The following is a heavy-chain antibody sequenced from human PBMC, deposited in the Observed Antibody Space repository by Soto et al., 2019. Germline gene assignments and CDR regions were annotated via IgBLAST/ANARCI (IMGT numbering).Heavy chain of an antibody. D-gene: IGHD2-2*01. J-gene: IGHJ4*02. V-gene: IGHV1-69*06. CDR2: IIPIFGTA. Sequence: ASVKVSCKASGGTFSSYAISWVRQAPGQGLEWMGGIIPIFGTANYAQKFQGRVTITADKSTSTAYMELSSLRPEDTAVYYCASSPYCSRTSCSLGYWGQGTLVTVSS. CDR3: ASSPYCSRTSCSLGY. CDR1: GGTFSSYA.